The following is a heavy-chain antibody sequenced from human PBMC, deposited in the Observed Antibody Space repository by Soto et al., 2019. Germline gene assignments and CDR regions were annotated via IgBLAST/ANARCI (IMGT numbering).Heavy chain of an antibody. V-gene: IGHV3-23*01. Sequence: GGSLRLSCAASGFTFSSYAMSWVRQAPGKGLEWVSAISGSGGSTYYADSVKGRFTISRDNSKNTLYLQMNSLRAEDTAVYYCAKGYVYSSSWYDAFDIWGQGTMVTVSS. J-gene: IGHJ3*02. CDR2: ISGSGGST. D-gene: IGHD6-13*01. CDR3: AKGYVYSSSWYDAFDI. CDR1: GFTFSSYA.